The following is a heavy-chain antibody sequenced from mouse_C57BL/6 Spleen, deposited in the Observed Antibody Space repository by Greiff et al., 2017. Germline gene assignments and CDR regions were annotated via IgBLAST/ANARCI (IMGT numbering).Heavy chain of an antibody. V-gene: IGHV1-54*01. J-gene: IGHJ3*01. Sequence: VKLQQTGAELVRPGTSVKVSCQASGYAFTNYLIEWVKQRPGPGFEWIGVINPGSGGTNYNEKFKGKATLTADKSSSTVYMQLSSLTSEDSAVYFCARDWEGFAYWGQGTLVTVSA. CDR1: GYAFTNYL. CDR2: INPGSGGT. D-gene: IGHD4-1*01. CDR3: ARDWEGFAY.